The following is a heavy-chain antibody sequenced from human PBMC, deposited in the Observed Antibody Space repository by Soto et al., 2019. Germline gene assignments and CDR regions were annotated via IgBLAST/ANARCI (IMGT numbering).Heavy chain of an antibody. V-gene: IGHV3-33*01. CDR2: IWYDGSNK. J-gene: IGHJ4*02. CDR3: ARDLRWYYYDSSGYKLAY. D-gene: IGHD3-22*01. Sequence: GGSLRLSCAASGFTFSSYGMHWVRQAPGKGLECVSVIWYDGSNKYYADSVKGRFTISRDNSKNTLYLQMNSLRAEDTAVYYCARDLRWYYYDSSGYKLAYWAPGTMVTVSS. CDR1: GFTFSSYG.